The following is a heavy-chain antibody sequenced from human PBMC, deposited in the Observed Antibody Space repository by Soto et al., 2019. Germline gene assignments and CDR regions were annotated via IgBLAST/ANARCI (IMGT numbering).Heavy chain of an antibody. CDR3: AREARGAAAGTVDY. CDR2: IYHSGST. V-gene: IGHV4-59*01. J-gene: IGHJ4*02. D-gene: IGHD6-13*01. Sequence: SETLSLTCAVYGGSFSGYYWSWIRQPPGKGLEWIGYIYHSGSTNYNPSLKSRVTISVDTSKNQFSLKLSSVTAADTAVYYCAREARGAAAGTVDYWGQGTLVTVSS. CDR1: GGSFSGYY.